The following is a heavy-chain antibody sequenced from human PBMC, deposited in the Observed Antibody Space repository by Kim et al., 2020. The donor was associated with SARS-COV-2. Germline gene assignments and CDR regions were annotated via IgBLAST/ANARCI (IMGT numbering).Heavy chain of an antibody. V-gene: IGHV3-21*01. D-gene: IGHD2-15*01. CDR1: GFTFSSYS. J-gene: IGHJ4*02. CDR2: ISSSSSYI. Sequence: GGSLRLSCAASGFTFSSYSMNWVRQAPGKGLEWVSSISSSSSYIYYADSVKGRFTISRDNAKNSLYLQMNSLRAEDTAVYYCARVGHSWTYCSGGSCYFDYWGQGTLVTVSS. CDR3: ARVGHSWTYCSGGSCYFDY.